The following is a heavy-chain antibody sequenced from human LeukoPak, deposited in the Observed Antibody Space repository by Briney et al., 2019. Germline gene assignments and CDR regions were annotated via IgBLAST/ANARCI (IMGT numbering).Heavy chain of an antibody. CDR3: ARRAGAYSHPYDY. Sequence: PGGSLRLSCAASGFTFSRNGMHWVRQAPGKGLEWVAFVRYDGSNQYYADSVKGRFTISRDNSKNTLYLQMNSLRAEDTAVYYCARRAGAYSHPYDYWGQGTLVTVSS. D-gene: IGHD4/OR15-4a*01. J-gene: IGHJ4*02. V-gene: IGHV3-30*02. CDR1: GFTFSRNG. CDR2: VRYDGSNQ.